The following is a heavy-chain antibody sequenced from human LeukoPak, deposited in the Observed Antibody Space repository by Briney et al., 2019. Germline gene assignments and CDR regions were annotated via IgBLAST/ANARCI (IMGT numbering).Heavy chain of an antibody. CDR3: ARAVKGTIAVAGTFDY. CDR1: GDSVSSNSAA. J-gene: IGHJ4*02. Sequence: SQTLSLTCAISGDSVSSNSAAWNWIRQSPSRGLEWLGRTYYRSKWYNDYAVSVKSRIAINPDTSKSQFSLQLNSVTPEDTAVYFCARAVKGTIAVAGTFDYWGQGPRSPSPQ. V-gene: IGHV6-1*01. D-gene: IGHD6-19*01. CDR2: TYYRSKWYN.